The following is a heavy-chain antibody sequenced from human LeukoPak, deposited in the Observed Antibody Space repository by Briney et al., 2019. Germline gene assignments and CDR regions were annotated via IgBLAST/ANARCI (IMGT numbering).Heavy chain of an antibody. CDR1: GFTVSSNY. J-gene: IGHJ4*02. Sequence: PGGSLRLSCAASGFTVSSNYMSWVRQAPGKGLEWVSSISGSSLYICYADSVKGRFTISRDNAKNSLYLQMNSLRAEDTAVYYCARDPPYYDNSGYYYDYWGQGTLVTVSS. CDR3: ARDPPYYDNSGYYYDY. V-gene: IGHV3-21*01. D-gene: IGHD3-22*01. CDR2: ISGSSLYI.